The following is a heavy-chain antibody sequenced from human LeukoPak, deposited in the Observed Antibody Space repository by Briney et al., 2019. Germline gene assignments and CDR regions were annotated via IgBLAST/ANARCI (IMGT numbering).Heavy chain of an antibody. CDR1: GFSFRTSA. CDR2: ISGSGDGR. V-gene: IGHV3-23*01. D-gene: IGHD3-10*01. CDR3: AKVPFGSGSYSTLDY. J-gene: IGHJ4*02. Sequence: GGSLRLSCVASGFSFRTSAMTWVRQAPGKGLEWVSAISGSGDGRYEDSVKGRFTISRDNSKNTLYLQMNSLRAEDTAVYYCAKVPFGSGSYSTLDYWGQGTLVTVSS.